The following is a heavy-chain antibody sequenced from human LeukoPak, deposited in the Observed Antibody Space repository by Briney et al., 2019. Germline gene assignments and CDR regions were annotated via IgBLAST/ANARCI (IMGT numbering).Heavy chain of an antibody. J-gene: IGHJ4*02. D-gene: IGHD6-13*01. CDR1: GGSISSYY. Sequence: PSETLSLTCTVSGGSISSYYWSWIRQPPGKGLEWIGYIYYTGSTSYNPSLKSRVTISMDTSKNQFSLKLSSVTAADTAVYYCAREAVAAAEVDYWGQGTLVTVSS. V-gene: IGHV4-59*12. CDR2: IYYTGST. CDR3: AREAVAAAEVDY.